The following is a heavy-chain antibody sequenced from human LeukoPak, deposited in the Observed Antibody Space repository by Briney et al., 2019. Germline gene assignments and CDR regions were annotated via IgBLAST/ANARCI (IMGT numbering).Heavy chain of an antibody. D-gene: IGHD3-10*01. Sequence: SETLSLTCTVSGGSLSSYYWSWIRQPPGTGLDWIGYIYYSGSTNYNPSLKSRVTISVDTSKNQFSLKLSSVTAADTAVYYCARGDGSGSIPLDYWGQGTLVTVSS. V-gene: IGHV4-59*01. CDR3: ARGDGSGSIPLDY. CDR2: IYYSGST. J-gene: IGHJ4*02. CDR1: GGSLSSYY.